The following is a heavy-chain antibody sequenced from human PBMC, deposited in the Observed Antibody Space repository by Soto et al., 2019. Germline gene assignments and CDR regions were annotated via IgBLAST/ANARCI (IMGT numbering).Heavy chain of an antibody. D-gene: IGHD4-17*01. V-gene: IGHV1-3*01. CDR1: GYTFTTYD. Sequence: ASVKVSCKASGYTFTTYDFNWVRQAPGQRLEWMGWINAGNGNTKYSQKFQGRVTITRDTSASTAYMELSSLRSEDTAVYYCARDPDYGDYGTSPADDYWGQGTLVTVSS. CDR3: ARDPDYGDYGTSPADDY. CDR2: INAGNGNT. J-gene: IGHJ4*02.